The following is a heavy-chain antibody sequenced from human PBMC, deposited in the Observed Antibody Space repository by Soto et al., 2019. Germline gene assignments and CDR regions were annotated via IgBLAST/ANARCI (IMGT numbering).Heavy chain of an antibody. D-gene: IGHD7-27*01. CDR2: IYYSGST. J-gene: IGHJ4*02. Sequence: SETLSLTCTVSGGSISSYYWSWIRQPPGKGLEWIGYIYYSGSTNYTPSLKSRVTMSVDTSNNQFSLSLNSVTAADTAVYYCASKPNRRYYFDYWGQGTLVTVSS. CDR3: ASKPNRRYYFDY. CDR1: GGSISSYY. V-gene: IGHV4-59*01.